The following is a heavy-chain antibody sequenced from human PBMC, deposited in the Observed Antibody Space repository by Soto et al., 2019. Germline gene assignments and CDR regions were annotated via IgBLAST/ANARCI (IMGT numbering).Heavy chain of an antibody. J-gene: IGHJ4*02. CDR2: IHYSGTT. CDR3: ARRGSASYWIDC. Sequence: PSETLSLTCTVSGGSISSSDYYWGWIPQPPGKGLEWIGSIHYSGTTYYSPSLKSRVTVSVDTSKNQFSLKLTSVTAADTAVYYCARRGSASYWIDCWGQGTLVTVSS. CDR1: GGSISSSDYY. V-gene: IGHV4-39*01. D-gene: IGHD3-10*01.